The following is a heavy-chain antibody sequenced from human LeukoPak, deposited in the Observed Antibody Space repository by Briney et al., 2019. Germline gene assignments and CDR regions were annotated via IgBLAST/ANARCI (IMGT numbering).Heavy chain of an antibody. Sequence: GGSLRLSCAASGFTFSSYAMRWVRQAPGKGLEWVSAISPSSGTFHADSVKGRFTISRDNSKNTLYLQMNSLRAEDTAVYYCARAPRSWGFDYWGQGTLVTVSS. V-gene: IGHV3-23*01. CDR1: GFTFSSYA. CDR3: ARAPRSWGFDY. J-gene: IGHJ4*02. CDR2: ISPSSGT. D-gene: IGHD7-27*01.